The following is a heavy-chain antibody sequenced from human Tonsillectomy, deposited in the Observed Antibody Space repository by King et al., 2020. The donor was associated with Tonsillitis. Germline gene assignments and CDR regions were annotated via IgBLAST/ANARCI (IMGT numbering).Heavy chain of an antibody. CDR2: IFYSGNT. Sequence: QLQESGPGLVKPSETLSLTCTVSGCSITSYYWSWIRQPPGKGLEWIGLIFYSGNTAYNPSPKCRVTISEDTSKNQFSLNLSSVTAADTAVYYCARGRPRNYFDYWGQGTLVTVSS. V-gene: IGHV4-59*01. CDR3: ARGRPRNYFDY. J-gene: IGHJ4*02. D-gene: IGHD7-27*01. CDR1: GCSITSYY.